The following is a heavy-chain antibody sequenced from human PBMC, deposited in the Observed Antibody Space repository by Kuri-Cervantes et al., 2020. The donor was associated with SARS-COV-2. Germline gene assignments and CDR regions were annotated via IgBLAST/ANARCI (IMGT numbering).Heavy chain of an antibody. CDR3: ARGFTVTPDY. CDR1: GFTFSSYA. D-gene: IGHD4-17*01. CDR2: ISYDGSNK. V-gene: IGHV3-30*07. J-gene: IGHJ4*02. Sequence: GESLKISCAASGFTFSSYAMHWVRQAPGKGLEWVAVISYDGSNKYYADSVKGRSTISRDNSKNTLYLQMNSLRDEDTAVYYCARGFTVTPDYWGQGTLVTVSS.